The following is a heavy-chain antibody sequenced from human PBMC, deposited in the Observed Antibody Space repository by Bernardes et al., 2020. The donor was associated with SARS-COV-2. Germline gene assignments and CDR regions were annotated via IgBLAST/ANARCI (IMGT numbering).Heavy chain of an antibody. J-gene: IGHJ4*02. D-gene: IGHD2-8*01. V-gene: IGHV1-69*04. Sequence: SVKVSCKASGGSFGNHIMSWVRQAPGQGLEWMGRIIPMFDITNYAQKFQGRVTVTADKSTNTAYMELSNLRSEETAIYYCAREAEIIDMPTVYADYFESWGQGTLVTVSS. CDR2: IIPMFDIT. CDR1: GGSFGNHI. CDR3: AREAEIIDMPTVYADYFES.